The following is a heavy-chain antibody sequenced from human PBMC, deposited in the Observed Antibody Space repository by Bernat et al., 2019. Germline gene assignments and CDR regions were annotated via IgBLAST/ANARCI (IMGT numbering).Heavy chain of an antibody. Sequence: QVQLVESGGGLVKPGGSLRLSCAASGFTFSDYYMSWIRQAPGKGLDWVSYICSSSSYTNYAGSVKGRFTISRDNAKNSLYLQMNSLRAEDTAVYYCARGTSTSAPYMDVWGKGTTVTVSS. CDR1: GFTFSDYY. V-gene: IGHV3-11*05. CDR3: ARGTSTSAPYMDV. CDR2: ICSSSSYT. J-gene: IGHJ6*03.